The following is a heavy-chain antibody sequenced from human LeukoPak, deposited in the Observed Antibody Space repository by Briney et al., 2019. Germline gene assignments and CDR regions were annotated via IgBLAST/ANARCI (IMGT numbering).Heavy chain of an antibody. CDR3: ARDRFVLTGTDYYYYYGMDV. Sequence: SETLSLTCTVSGVSISSYYWSWIRQPPGKGREWVGYIYYSGSTNYNPSLKSRVTISVDTSKNQFSLKLSSVTAADTAVYYCARDRFVLTGTDYYYYYGMDVWGQGTTVTVSS. CDR1: GVSISSYY. CDR2: IYYSGST. D-gene: IGHD1-20*01. J-gene: IGHJ6*02. V-gene: IGHV4-59*01.